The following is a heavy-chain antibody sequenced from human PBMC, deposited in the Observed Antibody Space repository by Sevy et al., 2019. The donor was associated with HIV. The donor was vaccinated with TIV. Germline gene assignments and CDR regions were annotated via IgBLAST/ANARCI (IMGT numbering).Heavy chain of an antibody. D-gene: IGHD3-22*01. CDR3: SKFGDYYDGVGYDWYFDF. CDR2: ISGGDDST. CDR1: GFIFSDYA. Sequence: GGSLRLSCAASGFIFSDYAMSWVRQAPGKGLEWVSSISGGDDSTYYADSVKGRFTVSRDNSKNTLYLQMNTLRAEDTALYYCSKFGDYYDGVGYDWYFDFWGRGTLVTVSS. V-gene: IGHV3-23*01. J-gene: IGHJ2*01.